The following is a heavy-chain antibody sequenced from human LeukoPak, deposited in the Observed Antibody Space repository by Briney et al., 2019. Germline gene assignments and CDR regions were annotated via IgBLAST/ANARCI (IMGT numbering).Heavy chain of an antibody. CDR1: GYTFTSYG. J-gene: IGHJ3*02. CDR3: ARGGRWELPRPYAFDI. D-gene: IGHD1-26*01. Sequence: ASVKVSCKASGYTFTSYGISRVRQAPGQGLEWMGWISAYNGHTNYAQKLQGRVTMATDTSTSTAYMELRSLRSDDTAVYYCARGGRWELPRPYAFDIWGQGTMVTVSS. V-gene: IGHV1-18*01. CDR2: ISAYNGHT.